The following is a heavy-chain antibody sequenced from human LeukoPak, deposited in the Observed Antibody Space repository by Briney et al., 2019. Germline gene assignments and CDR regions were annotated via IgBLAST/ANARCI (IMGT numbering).Heavy chain of an antibody. J-gene: IGHJ3*02. CDR3: ARVVVRGVDLDAFDI. V-gene: IGHV1-2*02. Sequence: ASVKVSCKASGYTFTGYYMHWVRQAPGQGLEWMGWINPNSGGTNYAQKFQGRVTMTRDTSISTGYMELSRLRSDGTAVYYCARVVVRGVDLDAFDIWGQGTMVTVSS. CDR2: INPNSGGT. CDR1: GYTFTGYY. D-gene: IGHD3-10*01.